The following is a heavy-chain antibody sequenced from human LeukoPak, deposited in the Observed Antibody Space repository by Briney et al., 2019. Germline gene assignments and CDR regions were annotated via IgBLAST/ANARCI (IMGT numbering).Heavy chain of an antibody. D-gene: IGHD3-10*01. V-gene: IGHV3-48*01. CDR2: ISSSSSTI. J-gene: IGHJ3*02. Sequence: GGSLRLSCAASGFTFSSYSMNWVRQAPGKGLEGVSYISSSSSTIYYADSVKGRFTISRDNAKNSLYLQMNSLRAEDTAVYYCARDGEAFDIWGQGTMVTVSS. CDR1: GFTFSSYS. CDR3: ARDGEAFDI.